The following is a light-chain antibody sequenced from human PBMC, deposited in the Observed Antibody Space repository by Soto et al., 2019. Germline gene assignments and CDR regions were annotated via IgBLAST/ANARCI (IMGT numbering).Light chain of an antibody. CDR1: QSVSNNY. Sequence: EIVLTQSPGTLSLSPGERATLSCRASQSVSNNYLAWYQQKPGQAPRLLIYGASTRATATPERFSGSGSGTDFTLTISRLEPEDFAVYYCHQYDSIVQTFGQGTKVDIK. V-gene: IGKV3-20*01. CDR2: GAS. J-gene: IGKJ1*01. CDR3: HQYDSIVQT.